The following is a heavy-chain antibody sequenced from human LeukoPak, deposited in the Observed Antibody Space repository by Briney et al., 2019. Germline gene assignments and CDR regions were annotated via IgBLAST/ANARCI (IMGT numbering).Heavy chain of an antibody. J-gene: IGHJ4*02. CDR3: ARRNNSPWDY. CDR2: IYNSGYT. CDR1: GASISPYY. V-gene: IGHV4-4*07. D-gene: IGHD1-14*01. Sequence: SETLSLTCTVSGASISPYYWSWIRQPAGKGLEWIGRIYNSGYTNYNPSLESRVTMSLDTSKNEFSLKLSSVTAADTALYYCARRNNSPWDYWGQGSLVTVSS.